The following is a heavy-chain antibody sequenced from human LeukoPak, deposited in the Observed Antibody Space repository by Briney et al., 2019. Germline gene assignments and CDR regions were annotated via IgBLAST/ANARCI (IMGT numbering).Heavy chain of an antibody. CDR2: ISGSGGST. CDR3: AKDLGDSSGYYYVFDY. V-gene: IGHV3-23*01. D-gene: IGHD3-22*01. Sequence: PGGSQRLSCAASGFTFSNYAISWVRQAPGKGLEWVSTISGSGGSTYYADSVKGRFTISRDNSKNTLYLQMNSLRAEDTAVYYCAKDLGDSSGYYYVFDYLGQGTLVTVSS. CDR1: GFTFSNYA. J-gene: IGHJ4*02.